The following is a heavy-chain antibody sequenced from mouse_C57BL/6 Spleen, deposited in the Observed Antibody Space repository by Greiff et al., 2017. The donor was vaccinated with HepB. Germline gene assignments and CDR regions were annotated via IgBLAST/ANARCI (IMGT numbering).Heavy chain of an antibody. CDR1: GYTFTDYN. Sequence: EVQLQQSGPELVKPGASVKIPCKASGYTFTDYNMDWVKQSHGKSLEWIGDINPNNGGTIYNQKFKGKATLTVDKSSSTAYMELRSLTSEDTAVYYCATLYYDYDGWFAYWGQGTLVTVSA. CDR2: INPNNGGT. V-gene: IGHV1-18*01. CDR3: ATLYYDYDGWFAY. J-gene: IGHJ3*01. D-gene: IGHD2-4*01.